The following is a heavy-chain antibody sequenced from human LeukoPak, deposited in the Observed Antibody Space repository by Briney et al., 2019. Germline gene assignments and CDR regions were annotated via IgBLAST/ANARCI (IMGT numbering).Heavy chain of an antibody. CDR2: ISAGNGKT. V-gene: IGHV1-3*01. CDR3: ARGVWSSHNKEYFFDY. Sequence: ASVKVSCKASGFTFSHHAMNWVRQAPGQRLEWMGWISAGNGKTKYSQKFQDRVTITRDTSASTTYMELNSLRSEDTAIYYCARGVWSSHNKEYFFDYWGQGTLVTVSP. J-gene: IGHJ4*02. D-gene: IGHD6-19*01. CDR1: GFTFSHHA.